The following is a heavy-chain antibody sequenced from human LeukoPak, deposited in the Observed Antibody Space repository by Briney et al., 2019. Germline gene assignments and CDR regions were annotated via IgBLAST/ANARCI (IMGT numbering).Heavy chain of an antibody. Sequence: ASVKVSCKASGDTLTTYDFNWVRQATGQGLEWMGWMDPNSGNTGYAQKFQGRVTMTRNTSISTAYMELRSLTSEDTAVYYCAKSLPGIAAHWGQGTLVSVTS. CDR3: AKSLPGIAAH. D-gene: IGHD6-6*01. J-gene: IGHJ4*02. CDR2: MDPNSGNT. CDR1: GDTLTTYD. V-gene: IGHV1-8*01.